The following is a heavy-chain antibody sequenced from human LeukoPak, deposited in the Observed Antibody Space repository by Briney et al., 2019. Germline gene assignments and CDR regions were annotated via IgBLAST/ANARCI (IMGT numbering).Heavy chain of an antibody. J-gene: IGHJ2*01. Sequence: GGSLRLSCAASAFTFSSYWMHWVRQAPGKGLVWVSRINSDGSSTSYADCVKGRFTISRDNAKNTLYLQMNSLRAEDTAMYYCARGSDCSGGSCYSYWYFDLWGRGTLVTVSS. CDR1: AFTFSSYW. CDR3: ARGSDCSGGSCYSYWYFDL. CDR2: INSDGSST. D-gene: IGHD2-15*01. V-gene: IGHV3-74*01.